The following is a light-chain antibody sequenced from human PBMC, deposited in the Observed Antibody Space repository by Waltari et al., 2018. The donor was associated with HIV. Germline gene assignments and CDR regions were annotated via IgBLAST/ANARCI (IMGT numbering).Light chain of an antibody. CDR1: ALPKQY. J-gene: IGLJ3*02. CDR2: KDS. CDR3: QSADRSGSWV. Sequence: SYELTQPPSVSVSPGQTARITCSGDALPKQYAYCYHQKSGQAPVLVIYKDSERPSGIPERFSGSSSGTTVTLTISGVQPEDEADYYCQSADRSGSWVFGGGTKLTVL. V-gene: IGLV3-25*03.